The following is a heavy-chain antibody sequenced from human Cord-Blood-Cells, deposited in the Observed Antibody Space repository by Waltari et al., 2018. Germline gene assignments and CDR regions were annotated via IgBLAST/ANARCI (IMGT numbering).Heavy chain of an antibody. J-gene: IGHJ6*02. V-gene: IGHV3-21*01. CDR2: ISSSSSYI. CDR3: ARAEVAYYDFWSGYEVYYYGMDV. D-gene: IGHD3-3*01. CDR1: GFTFSSYS. Sequence: ESGGGLVKPGGSLRLSCAASGFTFSSYSMNWVRQAPGKGLEWVSSISSSSSYIYYADSVKGRFTISRDNAKNSLYLQMNSLRAEDTAVYYCARAEVAYYDFWSGYEVYYYGMDVWGQGTTVTVSS.